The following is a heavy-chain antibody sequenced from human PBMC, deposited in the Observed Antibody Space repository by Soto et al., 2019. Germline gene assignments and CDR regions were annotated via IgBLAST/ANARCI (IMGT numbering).Heavy chain of an antibody. V-gene: IGHV4-59*01. CDR1: GGSISNYY. J-gene: IGHJ4*02. CDR3: TRGGDAYKNGH. Sequence: PSETLSLTCTVSGGSISNYYWSWIRQPPGKGLEWIEYIHDSGSTNYNPSLKSRVTISVDTSKNQFSLKLTSVNAADTAVYYCTRGGDAYKNGHWGQGTLVTVSS. D-gene: IGHD2-21*01. CDR2: IHDSGST.